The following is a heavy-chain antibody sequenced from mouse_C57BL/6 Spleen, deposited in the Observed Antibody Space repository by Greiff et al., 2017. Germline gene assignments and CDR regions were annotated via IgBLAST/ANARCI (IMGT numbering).Heavy chain of an antibody. Sequence: EVKLQESGPGMVKPSQSLSLTCTVTGYSITSGYDWHWIRHFPGNKLEWMGYISYRGSTNYNPSLKSRISITHDTSKNHFFLKLNSVTAEDTATYYCASTVVADAMDYWGQGTSVTVSS. CDR1: GYSITSGYD. CDR2: ISYRGST. CDR3: ASTVVADAMDY. V-gene: IGHV3-1*01. D-gene: IGHD1-1*01. J-gene: IGHJ4*01.